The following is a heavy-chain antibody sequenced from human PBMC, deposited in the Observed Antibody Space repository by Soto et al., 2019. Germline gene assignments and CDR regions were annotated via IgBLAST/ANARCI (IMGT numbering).Heavy chain of an antibody. D-gene: IGHD6-6*01. CDR2: ISSSSSYI. CDR3: ARDVAARYYYYYGMDV. V-gene: IGHV3-21*04. CDR1: GFTFSSYS. Sequence: PGGSLRLSCAASGFTFSSYSMNWVRQAPGKGLEWVSSISSSSSYIYYADSVKGRFTISRDNAKNSRYLQMNSLRAEDTAVYYCARDVAARYYYYYGMDVWGQETTVTVSS. J-gene: IGHJ6*02.